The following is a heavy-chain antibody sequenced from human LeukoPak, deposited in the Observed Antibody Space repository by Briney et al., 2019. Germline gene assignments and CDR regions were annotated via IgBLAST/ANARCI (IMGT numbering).Heavy chain of an antibody. CDR2: ISDSGAAT. V-gene: IGHV3-23*01. D-gene: IGHD5-18*01. Sequence: GRSLRLSCAASGFTFSSYAMNWVRQDPGKGLEWVSRISDSGAATYYADSVKGRFTISRDNSKNTLYLHMNSLRADDTAVYYCAKVDIPMGRLINSWGQGTLVSVSS. CDR1: GFTFSSYA. CDR3: AKVDIPMGRLINS. J-gene: IGHJ4*02.